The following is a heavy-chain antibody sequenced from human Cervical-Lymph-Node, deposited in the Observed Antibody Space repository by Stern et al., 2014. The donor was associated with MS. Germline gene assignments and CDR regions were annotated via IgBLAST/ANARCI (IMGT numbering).Heavy chain of an antibody. CDR1: GSTLDFSTFT. CDR2: LNAGNGDS. V-gene: IGHV1-3*01. CDR3: AKSLSATLRDFWSPYYFDS. J-gene: IGHJ4*02. D-gene: IGHD3-3*01. Sequence: QVQLVQSGAEVKQPGASVKISCKADGSTLDFSTFTIHWVRQAPGQRLEWMGYLNAGNGDSKYAATFQGRVTLTRDTSANTAYLAFSTLTFGETAVYYCAKSLSATLRDFWSPYYFDSWGQGTLLIVSS.